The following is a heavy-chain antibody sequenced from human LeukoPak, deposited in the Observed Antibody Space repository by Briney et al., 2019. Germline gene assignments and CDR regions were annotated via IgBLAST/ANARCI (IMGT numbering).Heavy chain of an antibody. CDR2: IRYDGSNK. J-gene: IGHJ4*02. CDR3: ATIDSSSTPNFDY. CDR1: GFTFSSYG. V-gene: IGHV3-30*02. Sequence: PGGSLRLSCAASGFTFSSYGMHCVRQAPGKGLEWVAFIRYDGSNKYYADSVKGRFTISRDNSKNTLYLQMNSLRAEDTAVYYCATIDSSSTPNFDYWGQGTLVTVSS. D-gene: IGHD6-6*01.